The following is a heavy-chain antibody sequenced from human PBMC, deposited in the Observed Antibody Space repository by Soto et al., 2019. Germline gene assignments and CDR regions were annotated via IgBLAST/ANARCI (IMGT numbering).Heavy chain of an antibody. Sequence: TVSGGSISRSSYYWGWIRQPPGKGLEWIGSIYYSGSTYYNPSLKSRVTISVDTSKNQFSLKLSSVTVADTAVYYCARRVGRARFDYWGQGTQVTVSS. CDR3: ARRVGRARFDY. CDR2: IYYSGST. J-gene: IGHJ4*02. D-gene: IGHD6-13*01. V-gene: IGHV4-39*01. CDR1: GGSISRSSYY.